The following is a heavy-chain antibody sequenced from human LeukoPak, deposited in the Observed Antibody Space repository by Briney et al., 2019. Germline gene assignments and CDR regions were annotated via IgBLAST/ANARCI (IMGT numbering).Heavy chain of an antibody. Sequence: SETLSLTCTVSGGSISSGGYYWSWIRQHPGKGLEWIGYIYYSGSTYYNPSLKSRVTISVDTSKSQFSLKLSSVTAADTAVYYCARGGSTYYDFWSGYQPYYYYMDVWGKGTTVTVSS. CDR1: GGSISSGGYY. D-gene: IGHD3-3*01. CDR2: IYYSGST. CDR3: ARGGSTYYDFWSGYQPYYYYMDV. J-gene: IGHJ6*03. V-gene: IGHV4-31*03.